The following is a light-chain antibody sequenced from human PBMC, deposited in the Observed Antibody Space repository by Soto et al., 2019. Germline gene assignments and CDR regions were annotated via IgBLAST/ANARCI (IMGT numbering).Light chain of an antibody. V-gene: IGLV2-14*01. CDR1: SSDVGGYNY. J-gene: IGLJ2*01. Sequence: QSALTQPASVSGSPGQSITSSCTGTSSDVGGYNYVSWYQQHPGKAPKLMIYDVSNRPSGVSNRFSGSKSGNTASLTISGLQAEDEADYYCSSYTSSSTLRVFGGGTTLTVL. CDR3: SSYTSSSTLRV. CDR2: DVS.